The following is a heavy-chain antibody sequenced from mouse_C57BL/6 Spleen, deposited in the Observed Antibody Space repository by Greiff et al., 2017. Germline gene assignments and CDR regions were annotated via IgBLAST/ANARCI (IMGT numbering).Heavy chain of an antibody. CDR1: GFTFSNYW. Sequence: EVKLVESGGGLVQPGGSMKLSCVASGFTFSNYWMNWVRQSPEKGLEWVAQIRLKSDNYATHYAESVKGRFTISRDDSKSSVYLQMNNLRAEDTGIYYCTGRLWLRQGDYWGQGTTLTVSS. J-gene: IGHJ2*01. V-gene: IGHV6-3*01. CDR3: TGRLWLRQGDY. CDR2: IRLKSDNYAT. D-gene: IGHD2-2*01.